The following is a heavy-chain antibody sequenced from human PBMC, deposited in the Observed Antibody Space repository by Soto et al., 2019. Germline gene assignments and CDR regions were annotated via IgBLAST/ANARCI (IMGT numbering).Heavy chain of an antibody. J-gene: IGHJ4*02. D-gene: IGHD3-22*01. CDR2: ISSSSSYI. V-gene: IGHV3-21*01. Sequence: LRLSCAASGFTFSSYSMNWVRQAPGKGLEWVSSISSSSSYIYYADSVKGRFTISRDNAKNSLYLQMNSLRAEDTAVYYCARDGSSYYDSSGYYLFDYWGQGTLVTVSS. CDR3: ARDGSSYYDSSGYYLFDY. CDR1: GFTFSSYS.